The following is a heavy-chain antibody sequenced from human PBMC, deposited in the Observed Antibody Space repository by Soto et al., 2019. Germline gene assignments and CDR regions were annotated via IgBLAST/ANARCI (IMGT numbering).Heavy chain of an antibody. CDR3: ARGIPGSSTSWYVY. CDR1: GYTFTNYH. CDR2: INVSGGST. J-gene: IGHJ1*01. V-gene: IGHV1-46*01. Sequence: ASVKVSCKASGYTFTNYHIHWVRQAPGQGLEWMGMINVSGGSTSNAQKFQGRVTMTRDTSTSTVYMEMSGLRSEDTAVYYCARGIPGSSTSWYVYSGRGTLLTVSS. D-gene: IGHD6-13*01.